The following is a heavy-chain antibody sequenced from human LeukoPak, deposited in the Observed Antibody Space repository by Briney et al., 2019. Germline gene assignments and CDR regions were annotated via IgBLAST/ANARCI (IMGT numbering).Heavy chain of an antibody. V-gene: IGHV4-34*01. J-gene: IGHJ5*02. D-gene: IGHD3-3*01. CDR1: GGSFSGYY. Sequence: SETLSPTCAVYGGSFSGYYWSWIRQPPGKGLEWIGEINHSGSTNYNPSLQSRVTISVDTSKNQFSLKLSSVTAADTAVYYCARGRLYYDFWSGYYANWFDPWGQGTLVTVSS. CDR3: ARGRLYYDFWSGYYANWFDP. CDR2: INHSGST.